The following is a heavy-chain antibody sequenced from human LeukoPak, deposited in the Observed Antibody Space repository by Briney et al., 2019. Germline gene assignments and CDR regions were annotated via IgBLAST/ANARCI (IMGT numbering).Heavy chain of an antibody. CDR3: ARDHGYGGYAEITYYFDY. D-gene: IGHD5-12*01. Sequence: GSSVKVSCKASVGTFSSYAISWVRQAPGQGLEWMGRMIPMFGTANYVQKFQGRVTITTGESTNTAYMELSSLKPEDTAVYYCARDHGYGGYAEITYYFDYWGQGTLVTVSS. J-gene: IGHJ4*02. CDR1: VGTFSSYA. V-gene: IGHV1-69*05. CDR2: MIPMFGTA.